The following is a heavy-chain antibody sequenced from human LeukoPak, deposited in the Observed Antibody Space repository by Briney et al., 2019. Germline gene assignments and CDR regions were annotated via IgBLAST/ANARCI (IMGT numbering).Heavy chain of an antibody. Sequence: PGGSLRLSCTASGFIFSSYAMTWVRQAPGKGLEWVSGIDSSGGVTYYAESVRGRFTISRDNSKNTLYLQMNSLRAEDTAVYYCAKDGAVAYYDFWSGSFDYWGQGTLVTVSS. J-gene: IGHJ4*02. CDR2: IDSSGGVT. CDR1: GFIFSSYA. V-gene: IGHV3-23*01. D-gene: IGHD3-3*01. CDR3: AKDGAVAYYDFWSGSFDY.